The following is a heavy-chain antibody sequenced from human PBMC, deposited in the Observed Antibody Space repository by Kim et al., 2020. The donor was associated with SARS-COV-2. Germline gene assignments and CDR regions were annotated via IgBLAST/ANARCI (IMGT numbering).Heavy chain of an antibody. J-gene: IGHJ4*02. Sequence: GGSLRLSCAASGFTFNTYGMHWVRQAPGKGLEWVAVISYDGSNKYYADSVKGRFTISRDNSKNTMYLQMNSLRIEDTAVYYCAKSCSGSYFGHDYWGQGTLGTVSS. V-gene: IGHV3-30*18. CDR3: AKSCSGSYFGHDY. CDR1: GFTFNTYG. D-gene: IGHD1-26*01. CDR2: ISYDGSNK.